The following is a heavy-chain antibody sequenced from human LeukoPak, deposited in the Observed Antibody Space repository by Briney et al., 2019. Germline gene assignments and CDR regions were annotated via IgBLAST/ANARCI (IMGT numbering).Heavy chain of an antibody. J-gene: IGHJ4*02. CDR1: GFTFSSYA. CDR2: IDPSGGGT. Sequence: PGGSLRLSCAASGFTFSSYAMSWVRQTPGKGLEWVSGIDPSGGGTYYGDSVKGRFTISRDNSKNTLYLQMNSLRAEDTAVYYCAKVSRKIQLWLFDYWGQGTLVTVSS. D-gene: IGHD5-18*01. CDR3: AKVSRKIQLWLFDY. V-gene: IGHV3-23*01.